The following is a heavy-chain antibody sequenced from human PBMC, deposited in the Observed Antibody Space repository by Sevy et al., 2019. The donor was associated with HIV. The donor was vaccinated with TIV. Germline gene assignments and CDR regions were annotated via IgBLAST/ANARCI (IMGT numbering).Heavy chain of an antibody. CDR2: IIGSGDNT. V-gene: IGHV3-23*01. CDR3: AKGVSWLVLGGYFDY. Sequence: GGSLRLSCEASGFTFRSYAMSWDRQAPGKGLEWVSGIIGSGDNTYYAHSVKGRFTVSRDNSKNTLYVQMNSLRAEDTAVYYCAKGVSWLVLGGYFDYWGQGTPVTVSS. D-gene: IGHD6-19*01. CDR1: GFTFRSYA. J-gene: IGHJ4*02.